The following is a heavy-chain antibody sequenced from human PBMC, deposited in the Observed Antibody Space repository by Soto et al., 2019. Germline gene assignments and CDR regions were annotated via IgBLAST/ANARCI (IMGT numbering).Heavy chain of an antibody. D-gene: IGHD5-18*01. CDR1: GFTVFSNY. CDR3: AKDSGYSYGYDAFDI. Sequence: GSLRLSCAASGFTVFSNYMSWVRQAPGKGLEWVSVIYSGGSTYYADSVKGRFTISRDNSKNTLYLQMNSLRAEDTAVYYCAKDSGYSYGYDAFDIWGQGTMVTVSS. J-gene: IGHJ3*02. V-gene: IGHV3-53*01. CDR2: IYSGGST.